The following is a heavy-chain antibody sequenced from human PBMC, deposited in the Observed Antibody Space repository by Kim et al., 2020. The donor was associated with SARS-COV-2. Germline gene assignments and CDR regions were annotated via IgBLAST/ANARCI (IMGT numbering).Heavy chain of an antibody. CDR3: ARGTYYYDSSGYSNDAFDI. Sequence: KGGFTISRDHSKNTLYLQMNSLRAEDTAVYYCARGTYYYDSSGYSNDAFDIWGQGTMVTVSS. D-gene: IGHD3-22*01. V-gene: IGHV3-66*01. J-gene: IGHJ3*02.